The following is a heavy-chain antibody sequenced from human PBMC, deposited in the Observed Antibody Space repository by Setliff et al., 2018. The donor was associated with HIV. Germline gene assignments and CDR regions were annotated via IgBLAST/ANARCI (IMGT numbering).Heavy chain of an antibody. Sequence: SETLSLTCTVSGGSIRSHYWSWIRQPPGKGLEWIGSFYHTGSTHYNPSLKSRTTMSLDTSRNQVSLKLSSVSAADTAVYYCARDQGLELRGDYYYYGMDVWGQGTTVTVLL. J-gene: IGHJ6*02. V-gene: IGHV4-59*11. CDR2: FYHTGST. D-gene: IGHD1-7*01. CDR1: GGSIRSHY. CDR3: ARDQGLELRGDYYYYGMDV.